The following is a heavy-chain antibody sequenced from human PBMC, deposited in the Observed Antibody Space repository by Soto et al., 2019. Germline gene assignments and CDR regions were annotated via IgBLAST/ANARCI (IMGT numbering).Heavy chain of an antibody. CDR3: ARWSAIVGGAEALDV. D-gene: IGHD1-26*01. CDR1: GYTFINYG. CDR2: LSAYNGDT. J-gene: IGHJ3*01. V-gene: IGHV1-18*01. Sequence: QVQLVQSGAEVKKPGASVRVSCKTSGYTFINYGITWVRQAPGQGLEWMGWLSAYNGDTSSSEKLQDRFTMTTDTSTNTVYMDLRSLTSDDTGVYYCARWSAIVGGAEALDVWGLGTMVIVSS.